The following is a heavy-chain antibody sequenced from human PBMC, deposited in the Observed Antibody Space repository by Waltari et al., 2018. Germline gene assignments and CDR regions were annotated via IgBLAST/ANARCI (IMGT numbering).Heavy chain of an antibody. Sequence: EVQLLESGGGLVQPGGSLRLSCVASGFTFNTHHLTWVRQAPGRGPEGVSSITIGGDTTTYADSVKGRFAISRDNSKGSLFLQMNSLRGDDTAIYYCARVPRGYWFFDLWGRGTPVTVSS. CDR1: GFTFNTHH. J-gene: IGHJ2*01. CDR2: ITIGGDTT. D-gene: IGHD3-10*01. CDR3: ARVPRGYWFFDL. V-gene: IGHV3-23*01.